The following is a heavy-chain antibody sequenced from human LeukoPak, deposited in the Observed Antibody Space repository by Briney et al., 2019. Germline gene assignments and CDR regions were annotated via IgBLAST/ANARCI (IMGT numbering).Heavy chain of an antibody. Sequence: GGSLRLSCAASGFTFSSYGMHWVRQAPGKGLEWVAVISYDGSKYYADSVKGRFTISRDNAKNSLYLQMSSLRDEDTAVYYCARNTRYSSSPSDYWGQGTLVTVYS. CDR3: ARNTRYSSSPSDY. CDR1: GFTFSSYG. J-gene: IGHJ4*02. V-gene: IGHV3-30*03. CDR2: ISYDGSK. D-gene: IGHD6-13*01.